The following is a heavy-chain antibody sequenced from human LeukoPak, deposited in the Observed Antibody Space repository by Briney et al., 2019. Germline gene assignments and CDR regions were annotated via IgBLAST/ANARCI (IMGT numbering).Heavy chain of an antibody. Sequence: SETLSLTCTVSGGSIRNYYWSWIRQPPGKGLEWIGYIYYSGSTNYNPSLKSRVTISVDTSKNQFSLKLSSVTAADTAVYHCASIAAAGRTFDYWGQGTVVTVSS. J-gene: IGHJ4*02. V-gene: IGHV4-59*01. CDR2: IYYSGST. CDR3: ASIAAAGRTFDY. CDR1: GGSIRNYY. D-gene: IGHD6-13*01.